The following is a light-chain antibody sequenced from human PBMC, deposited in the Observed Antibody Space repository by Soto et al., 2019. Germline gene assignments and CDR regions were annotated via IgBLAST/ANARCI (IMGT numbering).Light chain of an antibody. V-gene: IGKV1-5*01. CDR1: QSISSW. J-gene: IGKJ4*01. CDR3: QQYDSFPLT. CDR2: EAS. Sequence: DIQMTQSPSTLSASVGDRVTITCRASQSISSWLAWYQQKPGRAPNLLISEASSLNSEVPSRFSGSGSGTEFTLPLSSLQPDDFATYYCQQYDSFPLTFGGGTKVEIK.